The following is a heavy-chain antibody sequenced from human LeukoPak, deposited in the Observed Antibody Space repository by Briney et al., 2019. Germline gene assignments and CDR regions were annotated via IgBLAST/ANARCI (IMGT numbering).Heavy chain of an antibody. CDR3: ARAYGSGSYTLLFFDY. Sequence: ASVKVSCKASGYTFTSYYMHWVRQAPGQGLEWMGIINPSGGSTSYAQKFQGRVTMTRDTSTSTVYMELSSPRSEDTAVYYCARAYGSGSYTLLFFDYWGQGTLVTVSS. J-gene: IGHJ4*02. CDR1: GYTFTSYY. D-gene: IGHD3-10*01. V-gene: IGHV1-46*01. CDR2: INPSGGST.